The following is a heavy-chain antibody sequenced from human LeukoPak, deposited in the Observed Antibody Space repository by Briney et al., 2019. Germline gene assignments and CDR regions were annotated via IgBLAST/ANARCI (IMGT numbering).Heavy chain of an antibody. CDR2: INHSGST. CDR1: GGSFSGYY. D-gene: IGHD2-15*01. Sequence: SETLSLTCAVYGGSFSGYYWSWIRQPPGKGLEWIGEINHSGSTNYNPSLKSRVTISVDTSKNQFSLKLSSVTAADTAVYYCARGRWVYCSGVSCSPYYFDYWGQGTLVTVSS. CDR3: ARGRWVYCSGVSCSPYYFDY. V-gene: IGHV4-34*01. J-gene: IGHJ4*02.